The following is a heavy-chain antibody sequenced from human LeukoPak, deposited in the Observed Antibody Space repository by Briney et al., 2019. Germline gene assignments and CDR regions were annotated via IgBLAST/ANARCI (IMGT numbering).Heavy chain of an antibody. Sequence: SETLSLTCAVYGGSFSGYYWSWIRQPPGKGLEWIGEINHSGSTNYNPSLKSRVTISVDTSKNQFSLKLSSVTAADTAVYYCARGLGRLWFGELLSRTYFDYWGQGTLVTVSS. CDR1: GGSFSGYY. V-gene: IGHV4-34*01. CDR3: ARGLGRLWFGELLSRTYFDY. J-gene: IGHJ4*02. CDR2: INHSGST. D-gene: IGHD3-10*01.